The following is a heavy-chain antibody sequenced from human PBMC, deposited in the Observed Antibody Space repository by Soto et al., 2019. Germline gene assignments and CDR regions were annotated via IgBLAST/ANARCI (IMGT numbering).Heavy chain of an antibody. J-gene: IGHJ3*01. CDR3: ARDQLYYNDISGRPLNAFDV. CDR1: GFTFSNHG. Sequence: GGSLRLSCEASGFTFSNHGIHWIRQAPGKGLDWVADISYDGNEKFYADSVKGRFTISRDNYRNTVYLQMNGLRTEDTAVYYCARDQLYYNDISGRPLNAFDVWGQGTMVTVSS. D-gene: IGHD3-22*01. CDR2: ISYDGNEK. V-gene: IGHV3-30*03.